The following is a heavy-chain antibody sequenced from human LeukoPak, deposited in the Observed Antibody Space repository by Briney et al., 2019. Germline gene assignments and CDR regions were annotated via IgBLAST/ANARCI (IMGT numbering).Heavy chain of an antibody. CDR3: ARNRGVCTGGSCYSYWFDP. CDR1: NGSISSDTYF. D-gene: IGHD2-15*01. CDR2: IYYSGST. Sequence: SETLSLTCTVSNGSISSDTYFWSWIRQPAGKGLEWIGYIYYSGSTNYNPSLKSRVTISVDTSKNQFSLKLSSVTAADTAVYYCARNRGVCTGGSCYSYWFDPWGQGTLVTVSS. V-gene: IGHV4-61*10. J-gene: IGHJ5*02.